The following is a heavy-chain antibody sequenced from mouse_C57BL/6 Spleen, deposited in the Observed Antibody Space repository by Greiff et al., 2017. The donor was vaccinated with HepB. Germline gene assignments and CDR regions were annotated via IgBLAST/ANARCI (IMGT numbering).Heavy chain of an antibody. CDR3: ARYGYPWYFDV. CDR1: GYTFTDYY. D-gene: IGHD2-2*01. CDR2: INPNNGGT. V-gene: IGHV1-26*01. J-gene: IGHJ1*03. Sequence: VQLQQSGPELVKPGASVKISCKASGYTFTDYYMNWVKQSHGKSLEWIGDINPNNGGTSYNQKFKGKATLTVDKSSSTAYMELRSLTSEDSAVYYCARYGYPWYFDVWGTGTTVTVSS.